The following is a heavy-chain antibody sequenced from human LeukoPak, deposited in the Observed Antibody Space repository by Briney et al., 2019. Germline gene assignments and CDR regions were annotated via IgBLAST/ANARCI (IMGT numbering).Heavy chain of an antibody. D-gene: IGHD5-18*01. CDR2: MNPNSGNT. CDR3: ARGLLDTAMVWSFFFTPLGY. J-gene: IGHJ4*02. V-gene: IGHV1-8*01. Sequence: ASVKISCKASGYTFTSYDINWVRQATGQGLEWMGWMNPNSGNTGYAQKFQGRVTMTRNTSISTAYMELSSLRSEDTAVYYCARGLLDTAMVWSFFFTPLGYWGQGTLVTVSS. CDR1: GYTFTSYD.